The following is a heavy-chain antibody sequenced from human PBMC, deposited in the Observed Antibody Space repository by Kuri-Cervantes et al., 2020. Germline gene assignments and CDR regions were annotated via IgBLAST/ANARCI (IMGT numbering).Heavy chain of an antibody. J-gene: IGHJ4*02. D-gene: IGHD3-16*02. V-gene: IGHV3-30*03. CDR1: GSTLSSDG. CDR2: ISHDGSNK. CDR3: ASSRVYAYIWGSYRHAPGFDY. Sequence: GGSLRLSCAALGSTLSSDGMHWVRQAPGKGLEWVAVISHDGSNKYYADSVKGRFTISRDNSKNTLYLQMNSLRAEDTAVYYCASSRVYAYIWGSYRHAPGFDYWGPGTLVTDSS.